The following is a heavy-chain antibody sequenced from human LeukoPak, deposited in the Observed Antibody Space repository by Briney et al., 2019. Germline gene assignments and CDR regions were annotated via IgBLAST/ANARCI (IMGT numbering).Heavy chain of an antibody. CDR3: ARVVCITNCYAAD. Sequence: GGSLRLSCAASGFSVGTNYLTWVRQAPGKGLEWVSIIYNDGNTYYADSVKGRFTISRDSSKNTLYLQMNSLRAEDTAVYYCARVVCITNCYAADWGQGTLVTVSS. V-gene: IGHV3-53*01. CDR2: IYNDGNT. J-gene: IGHJ4*02. D-gene: IGHD2-2*01. CDR1: GFSVGTNY.